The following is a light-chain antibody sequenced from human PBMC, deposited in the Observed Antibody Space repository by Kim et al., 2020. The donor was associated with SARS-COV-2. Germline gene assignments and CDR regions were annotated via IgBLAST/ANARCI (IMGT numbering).Light chain of an antibody. CDR2: AAS. CDR3: LQHSSSPLT. CDR1: HGVINH. V-gene: IGKV1-17*03. Sequence: ASLGDRVTTTRRASHGVINHFVSFQLQPRKVPHRLIYAASSLQSGVPSRCCGSGYGTEFTLTTSSLQPQDSATYYCLQHSSSPLTFGGGTKVDIK. J-gene: IGKJ4*01.